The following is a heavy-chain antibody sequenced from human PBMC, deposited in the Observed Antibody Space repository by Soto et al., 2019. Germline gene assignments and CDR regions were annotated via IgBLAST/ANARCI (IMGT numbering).Heavy chain of an antibody. CDR2: INAGNGNT. D-gene: IGHD2-15*01. V-gene: IGHV1-3*01. CDR3: LGYCSGGSCYSRGY. Sequence: QVQLVQSGAEVKKPGASVKVSCKASGYSFTSHAMHWVRQAPGQRLEWMGWINAGNGNTKYSQKFQGRVTITRDTSASTAYMGLSSLRSEDTAVYYCLGYCSGGSCYSRGYWGQGTLVTVSS. J-gene: IGHJ4*02. CDR1: GYSFTSHA.